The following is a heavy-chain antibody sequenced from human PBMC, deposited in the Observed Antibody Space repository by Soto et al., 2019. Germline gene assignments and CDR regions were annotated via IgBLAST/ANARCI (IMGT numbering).Heavy chain of an antibody. J-gene: IGHJ4*02. CDR1: GYTFTIYD. CDR3: ARDDWQWLVTHNHNQFEY. D-gene: IGHD6-19*01. CDR2: MNPNSGNT. Sequence: ASVNGSCKASGYTFTIYDINWVRQATGEGLEWMGWMNPNSGNTGYAQKFQGRVTMTRNTSISTAYMELSSLRSEDTAVYYCARDDWQWLVTHNHNQFEYRGQATLVNVAS. V-gene: IGHV1-8*01.